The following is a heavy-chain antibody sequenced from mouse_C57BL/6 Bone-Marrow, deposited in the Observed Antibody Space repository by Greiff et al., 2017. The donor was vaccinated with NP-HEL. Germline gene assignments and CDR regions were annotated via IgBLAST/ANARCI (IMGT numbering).Heavy chain of an antibody. V-gene: IGHV1-82*01. CDR3: ARLRDSSGPYYFDY. Sequence: VKLMESGPELVKPGASVKISCKASGYAFSSSWMNWVKQRPGKGLEWIGRIYPGDGDTNYNGKFKGKATLTADKSSSTAYMQLSSLTSEDSAVYFCARLRDSSGPYYFDYWGQGTTLTVSS. D-gene: IGHD3-2*02. J-gene: IGHJ2*01. CDR1: GYAFSSSW. CDR2: IYPGDGDT.